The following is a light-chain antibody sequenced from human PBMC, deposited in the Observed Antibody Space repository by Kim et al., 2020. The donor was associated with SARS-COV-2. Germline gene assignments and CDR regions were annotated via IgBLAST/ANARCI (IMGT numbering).Light chain of an antibody. V-gene: IGLV3-19*01. CDR1: SLRSSY. CDR3: FSRDSPNKKYV. J-gene: IGLJ1*01. CDR2: GED. Sequence: SSELTQDPAVSVALGQTVRITCQGDSLRSSYASWYQHKAGQAPRLVFCGEDDRPSGIPDRFSGSSAGNIATLTITGAQVEDEADYYCFSRDSPNKKYVVGPGTKVTVL.